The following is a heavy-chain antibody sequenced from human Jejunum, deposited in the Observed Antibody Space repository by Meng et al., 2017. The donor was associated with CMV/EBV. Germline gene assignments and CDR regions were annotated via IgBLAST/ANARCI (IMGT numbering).Heavy chain of an antibody. CDR3: ARGASGGYRFNY. CDR1: GCPISSYY. V-gene: IGHV4-59*01. J-gene: IGHJ4*02. D-gene: IGHD5-12*01. CDR2: ILYHGST. Sequence: QVQLKESGPGLVKASETLSRTCTVSGCPISSYYWSWIRQPPGQKKEWIGHILYHGSTTYNPSLKSRVTISVDMSKNQFSLNLGSVNAADTAVYYCARGASGGYRFNYWGQGTLVTVSS.